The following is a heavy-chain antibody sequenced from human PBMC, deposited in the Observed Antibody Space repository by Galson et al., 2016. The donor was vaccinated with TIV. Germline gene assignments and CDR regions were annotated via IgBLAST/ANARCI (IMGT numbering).Heavy chain of an antibody. CDR3: AKSLFHTIEFGGLTVIFDY. CDR2: ISGSGGHT. Sequence: SLRLSCAASGFTFNIYAMSWVRQAPGKGLEWVASISGSGGHTHYGDSVQGRFTISRDDSKNALYLQMNSLRADDPAVYYWAKSLFHTIEFGGLTVIFDYWGQGTLVTVSS. D-gene: IGHD3-16*02. V-gene: IGHV3-23*01. J-gene: IGHJ4*02. CDR1: GFTFNIYA.